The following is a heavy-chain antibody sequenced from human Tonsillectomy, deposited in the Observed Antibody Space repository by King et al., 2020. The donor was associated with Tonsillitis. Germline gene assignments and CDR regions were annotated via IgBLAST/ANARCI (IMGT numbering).Heavy chain of an antibody. V-gene: IGHV1-45*02. J-gene: IGHJ6*03. Sequence: QLVESGAEVKKTGSSVKVSCKASGHTFTNRYLHWVRQAPGQALEWMGWITPFNGHTNYAQKFQDRVTITRDRSMSTAYMELSSLRSEDTAMYYCASQIREGVYYFMDVWGKGTTVTVSS. CDR3: ASQIREGVYYFMDV. CDR1: GHTFTNRY. D-gene: IGHD2-8*01. CDR2: ITPFNGHT.